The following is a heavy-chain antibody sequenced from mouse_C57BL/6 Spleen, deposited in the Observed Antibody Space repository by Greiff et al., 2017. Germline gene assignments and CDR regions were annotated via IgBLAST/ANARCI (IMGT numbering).Heavy chain of an antibody. Sequence: VQLQQSGPELVKPGASVKLSCKASGYAFSSSWMHWVKQRPGKGLEWIGRIYPGDGDTNYTGKFKGKATLTADKSSSTAYMQLSSLTSEDSAVYFCVRGDCGTSDDYWGQGTTLTVSS. CDR1: GYAFSSSW. CDR3: VRGDCGTSDDY. J-gene: IGHJ2*01. CDR2: IYPGDGDT. D-gene: IGHD1-1*01. V-gene: IGHV1-82*01.